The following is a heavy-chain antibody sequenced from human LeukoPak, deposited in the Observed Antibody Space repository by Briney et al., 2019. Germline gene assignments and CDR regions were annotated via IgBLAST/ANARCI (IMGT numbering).Heavy chain of an antibody. CDR3: VTYYYGSSAPKRNY. CDR1: GGSISSNNW. Sequence: SETLSLTCAVSGGSISSNNWWGWVRQPPGKGLEWIGEISHSGSTTYNPSLRSRVTISGDTSKKQFSLKLSSVTAADTAVYYCVTYYYGSSAPKRNYWGQGILVTVSS. J-gene: IGHJ4*02. V-gene: IGHV4-4*02. CDR2: ISHSGST. D-gene: IGHD3-22*01.